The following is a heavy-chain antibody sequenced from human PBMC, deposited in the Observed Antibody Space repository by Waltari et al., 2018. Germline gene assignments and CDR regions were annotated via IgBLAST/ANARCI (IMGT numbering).Heavy chain of an antibody. V-gene: IGHV4-39*07. CDR3: ARGFDYDFWSGYYPVPYYYYYMDV. Sequence: QLQLQESGPGLVKPSETLSLTCTVSGCSLSSSRYYWGWIRQPPGKGLELHGSIDYSGITYYNPSLKSRVTISVDTSKNQFSLKLSSVTAADTAVYYCARGFDYDFWSGYYPVPYYYYYMDVWGKGTTVTISS. CDR1: GCSLSSSRYY. CDR2: IDYSGIT. J-gene: IGHJ6*03. D-gene: IGHD3-3*01.